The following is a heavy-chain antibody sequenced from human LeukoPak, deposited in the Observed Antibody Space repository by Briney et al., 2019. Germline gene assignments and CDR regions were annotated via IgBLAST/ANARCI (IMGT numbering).Heavy chain of an antibody. V-gene: IGHV3-23*01. D-gene: IGHD6-13*01. CDR2: ISGSGGST. CDR3: AKDGGSLDYFDY. Sequence: GGSLRLSCAASGFTFSSYAMGWVCQAPGKGLEWVSAISGSGGSTYYADSVKGRFTISRDNSKNTLYLQMNSLRAEDTAVYYCAKDGGSLDYFDYWGQGTLVTVSS. J-gene: IGHJ4*02. CDR1: GFTFSSYA.